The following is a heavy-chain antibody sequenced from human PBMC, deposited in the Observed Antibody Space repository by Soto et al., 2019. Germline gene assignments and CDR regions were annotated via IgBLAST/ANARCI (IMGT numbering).Heavy chain of an antibody. CDR3: ARGEDEYTSSSVGY. D-gene: IGHD6-6*01. CDR1: GFTFGSFQ. V-gene: IGHV3-48*03. J-gene: IGHJ4*02. Sequence: PVGSLRLSCEASGFTFGSFQMNWVRQAPGRGLEWISHISGSGDTIYYADSVKGRFTISRDNAKDSLALHMNSLRAEDTGVYFCARGEDEYTSSSVGYWGQGTLVTVSS. CDR2: ISGSGDTI.